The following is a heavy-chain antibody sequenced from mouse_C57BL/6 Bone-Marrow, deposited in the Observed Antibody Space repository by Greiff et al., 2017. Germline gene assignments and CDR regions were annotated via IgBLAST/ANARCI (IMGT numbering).Heavy chain of an antibody. J-gene: IGHJ2*01. CDR2: IDPENGDT. CDR3: TPLITTVVATFDY. V-gene: IGHV14-4*01. Sequence: EVQLQQSGAELVRPGASVKLSCTASGFNIKDDYMHWVKQRPEQGLEWIGWIDPENGDTEYASKFQGKATITADTSSNPAYLQLSRLTSEDTAVYYCTPLITTVVATFDYWGQGTTLTVSS. CDR1: GFNIKDDY. D-gene: IGHD1-1*01.